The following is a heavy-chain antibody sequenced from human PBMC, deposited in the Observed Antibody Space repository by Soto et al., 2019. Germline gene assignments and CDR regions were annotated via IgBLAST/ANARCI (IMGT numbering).Heavy chain of an antibody. CDR3: AKSKREYYYDSSGYYWAY. J-gene: IGHJ4*02. Sequence: GGSLRLSCAASGFTFSSYAMSWVRQAPGKGLEWVSAISGSGGSTYYADSVKGRFTISRDNSKNTLYLQMNSLRAEDTAVYYCAKSKREYYYDSSGYYWAYWGQGTLVTVS. CDR2: ISGSGGST. D-gene: IGHD3-22*01. V-gene: IGHV3-23*01. CDR1: GFTFSSYA.